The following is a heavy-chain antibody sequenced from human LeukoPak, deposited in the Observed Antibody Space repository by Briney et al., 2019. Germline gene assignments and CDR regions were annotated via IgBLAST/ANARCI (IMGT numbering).Heavy chain of an antibody. D-gene: IGHD3-10*02. Sequence: SETLSLTCAVSGYSISSGYYWGWIRQPPGKGLEWIGSIYHSGITYYKTSLRSRVTISVDTSKNQFSLSLISVTAADTAMYYCARLFGVPHAFDVCGQGTMVTVSS. CDR3: ARLFGVPHAFDV. CDR1: GYSISSGYY. J-gene: IGHJ3*01. CDR2: IYHSGIT. V-gene: IGHV4-38-2*01.